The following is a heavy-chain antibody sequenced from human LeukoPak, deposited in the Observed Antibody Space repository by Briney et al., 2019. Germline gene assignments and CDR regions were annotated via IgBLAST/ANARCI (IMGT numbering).Heavy chain of an antibody. V-gene: IGHV4-34*01. D-gene: IGHD1-14*01. Sequence: SETLSLTCAVYGGSFSGYYWSWIRQPPGKGLEWIGEINHSGNTNYNPSLKSRVTISVDTSKNHFSLKLSSVTAADTAVYYCARGRPTRTIVDYWGQGTLVTVSS. CDR2: INHSGNT. J-gene: IGHJ4*02. CDR3: ARGRPTRTIVDY. CDR1: GGSFSGYY.